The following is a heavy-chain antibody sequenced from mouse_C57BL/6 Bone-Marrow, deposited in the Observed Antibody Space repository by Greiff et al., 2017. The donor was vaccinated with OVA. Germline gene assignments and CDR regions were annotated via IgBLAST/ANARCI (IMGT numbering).Heavy chain of an antibody. CDR3: TTYRY. V-gene: IGHV14-4*01. Sequence: EVQGVASGAELVRPGASVKLSCTASGFNIQDDYMHWVKERPEQGLEWIGWIDPENGDTEYASKFQGKATITADTSSKTVYLHISSLTSEDTAVYYCTTYRYGGKGTTLTVTS. CDR1: GFNIQDDY. J-gene: IGHJ2*01. CDR2: IDPENGDT.